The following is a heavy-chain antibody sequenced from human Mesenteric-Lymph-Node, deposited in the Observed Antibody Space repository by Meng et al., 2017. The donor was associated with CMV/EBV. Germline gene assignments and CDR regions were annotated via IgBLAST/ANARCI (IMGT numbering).Heavy chain of an antibody. CDR1: GFSISNYW. D-gene: IGHD5-12*01. CDR3: ARNTGYHRLDY. Sequence: GESLKISCVASGFSISNYWMDWVRRAPGEGLQWVATINGDGSMKGYVDSVEGRFTISRDNAKNSLYLHMNSLRAEDTALYYCARNTGYHRLDYWGRGTLVTVSS. J-gene: IGHJ4*02. V-gene: IGHV3-7*01. CDR2: INGDGSMK.